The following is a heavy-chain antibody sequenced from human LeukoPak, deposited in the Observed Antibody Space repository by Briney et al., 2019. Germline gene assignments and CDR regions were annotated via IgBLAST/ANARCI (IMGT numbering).Heavy chain of an antibody. Sequence: ASVKVSCKVSGYTLTELSMHWVRQAPGKGLEWMGGFDPGDGETIYAQKFQGRVTMTEDTSTDTAYMELSSLRSEDTAVYYCATAPNWNPGNAFDLWGQGTMVTVSS. CDR3: ATAPNWNPGNAFDL. D-gene: IGHD1-20*01. CDR1: GYTLTELS. V-gene: IGHV1-24*01. J-gene: IGHJ3*01. CDR2: FDPGDGET.